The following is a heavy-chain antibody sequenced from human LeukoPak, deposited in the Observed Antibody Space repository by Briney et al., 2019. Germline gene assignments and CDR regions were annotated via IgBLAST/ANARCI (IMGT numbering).Heavy chain of an antibody. Sequence: SGGSLRLSCAASGFTFSSYWMSWVRQAPGKGLEWVANIKQDGSEKYYVDSVKGRFTISRDNAKNSLYLQMNSLRAEDTAVYYCARGQIIGKIVGMDVWGQGTTVTVSS. CDR2: IKQDGSEK. D-gene: IGHD3-16*02. J-gene: IGHJ6*02. CDR1: GFTFSSYW. CDR3: ARGQIIGKIVGMDV. V-gene: IGHV3-7*01.